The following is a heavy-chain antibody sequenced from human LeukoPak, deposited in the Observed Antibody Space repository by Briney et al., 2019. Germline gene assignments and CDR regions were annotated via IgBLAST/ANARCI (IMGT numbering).Heavy chain of an antibody. CDR2: IKQNGVEK. CDR3: ARYGSNWNFDY. CDR1: GFTFSSYW. Sequence: PGGSLRLSCAASGFTFSSYWLSWVRQAAGKGLEWVAHIKQNGVEKYYVDSVKGRLTISRDDTKNSLFLQMNSLRAEDTAVYYCARYGSNWNFDYWGKGTLVTVSS. V-gene: IGHV3-7*01. D-gene: IGHD6-13*01. J-gene: IGHJ4*02.